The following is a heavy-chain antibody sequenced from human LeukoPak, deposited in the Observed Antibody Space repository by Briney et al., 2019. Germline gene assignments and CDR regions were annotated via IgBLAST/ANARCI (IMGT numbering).Heavy chain of an antibody. CDR3: VRDLYRIVVVPHYFDY. Sequence: GGSLRLSCEASGFTFGTFWMSWVRQAPGKGLEWVANIEQDGSEKYYVDSVKGRFTISRDNAKNSLYLQMNSLRAEDTAVYYCVRDLYRIVVVPHYFDYWGQGTLVTVSS. CDR1: GFTFGTFW. J-gene: IGHJ4*02. D-gene: IGHD3-22*01. V-gene: IGHV3-7*01. CDR2: IEQDGSEK.